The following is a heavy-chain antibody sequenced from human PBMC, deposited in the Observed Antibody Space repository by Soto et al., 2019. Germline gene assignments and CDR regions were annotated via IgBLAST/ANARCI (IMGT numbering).Heavy chain of an antibody. CDR2: ISAYNGNT. Sequence: QVQLVQSGAEVKKPGASVKVSCKASGYTFTSYGISWVRQAPGQGLEWMGWISAYNGNTNYAQKLQGRVTMTTDTSTSTAYMELRSLRSDDTAVYYCARAHFGVVLFYYYYYMDVWGKGTTVTVSS. D-gene: IGHD3-3*01. CDR3: ARAHFGVVLFYYYYYMDV. J-gene: IGHJ6*03. CDR1: GYTFTSYG. V-gene: IGHV1-18*01.